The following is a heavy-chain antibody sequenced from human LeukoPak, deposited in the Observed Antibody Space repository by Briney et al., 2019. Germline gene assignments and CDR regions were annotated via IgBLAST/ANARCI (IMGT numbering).Heavy chain of an antibody. CDR3: ARGVPEYNWNDGYYFDY. J-gene: IGHJ4*02. V-gene: IGHV4-59*01. Sequence: SETLSLTCTVSGGSISSYYWSWIRQPPGKGLEWIGYIYYSGSTNYNPSLKSLVTISVDTSKNQFSLKLSSVTAADTAVYYCARGVPEYNWNDGYYFDYWGQGTLVTVSS. CDR2: IYYSGST. CDR1: GGSISSYY. D-gene: IGHD1-20*01.